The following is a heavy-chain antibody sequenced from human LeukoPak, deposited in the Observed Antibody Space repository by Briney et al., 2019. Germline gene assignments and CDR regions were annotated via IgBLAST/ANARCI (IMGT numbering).Heavy chain of an antibody. Sequence: SETLSLTCVVYGGSFGGYYWGWIRQPPGKGLEWIGEINDSGSTNYNPSLESRPIISVDTSKNQLSLKLSSVTAADTAVYYCARGLPSDYWGQGTLVTVSS. CDR1: GGSFGGYY. CDR2: INDSGST. J-gene: IGHJ4*02. V-gene: IGHV4-34*01. CDR3: ARGLPSDY.